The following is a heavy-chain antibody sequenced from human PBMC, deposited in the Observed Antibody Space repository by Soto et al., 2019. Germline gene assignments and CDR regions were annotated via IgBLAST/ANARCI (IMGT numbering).Heavy chain of an antibody. V-gene: IGHV4-39*01. J-gene: IGHJ5*02. Sequence: QLQLQESGPGLVKPSETLSLTCTVSGGSISSSSYYWGWIRQPPGKGLEWIGSIYYSGSTYYNPSLKSRVTISVDTSKNQFSLKLSSVTAADTAVYYCARRKRKAAAGRYNWFDPWGQGTLVTVSS. CDR2: IYYSGST. CDR1: GGSISSSSYY. CDR3: ARRKRKAAAGRYNWFDP. D-gene: IGHD6-13*01.